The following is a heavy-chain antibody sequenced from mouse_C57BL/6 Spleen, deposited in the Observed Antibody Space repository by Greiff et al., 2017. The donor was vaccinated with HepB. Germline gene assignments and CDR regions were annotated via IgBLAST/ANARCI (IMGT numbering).Heavy chain of an antibody. CDR1: GYTFTSYW. V-gene: IGHV1-69*01. Sequence: QVQLQQPGAELVMPGASVKLSCKASGYTFTSYWMHWVKQRPGQGLEWIGEIDPSDSYTNYNQKFKGKSTLTVDKSSSTAYMQLSSLTSEDSAVYYCARGYYGSKVKYYFDYWGQGTTLTVSS. CDR3: ARGYYGSKVKYYFDY. CDR2: IDPSDSYT. J-gene: IGHJ2*01. D-gene: IGHD1-1*01.